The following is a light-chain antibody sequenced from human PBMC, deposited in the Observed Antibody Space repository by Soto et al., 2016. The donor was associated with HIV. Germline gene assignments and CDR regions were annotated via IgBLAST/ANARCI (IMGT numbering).Light chain of an antibody. CDR3: QSAGSSVV. V-gene: IGLV3-25*03. Sequence: SSDLTQSPSVSVSPGQTAKITCSGDALSKHYAYWYQQKPGQAPLLVIYKDTKRPSGIPERFSGSTSGTTVTLTISGVQAEDEGDYYCQSAGSSVVFGGGYQADRP. CDR1: ALSKHY. J-gene: IGLJ2*01. CDR2: KDT.